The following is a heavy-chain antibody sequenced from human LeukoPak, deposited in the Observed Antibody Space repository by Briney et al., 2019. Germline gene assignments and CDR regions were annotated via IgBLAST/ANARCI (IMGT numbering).Heavy chain of an antibody. V-gene: IGHV4-30-2*01. CDR2: IYHSGST. CDR1: GGSISSGGYS. D-gene: IGHD3-22*01. Sequence: PSQTLSLTCAVSGGSISSGGYSWSWIRQPLGKGLEWIGYIYHSGSTYYNPSLKSRVTISVDRSKNQFSLKLSSVTAADTAVYYCARGRDSSGYYHAFDIWGQGTMVTVSS. CDR3: ARGRDSSGYYHAFDI. J-gene: IGHJ3*02.